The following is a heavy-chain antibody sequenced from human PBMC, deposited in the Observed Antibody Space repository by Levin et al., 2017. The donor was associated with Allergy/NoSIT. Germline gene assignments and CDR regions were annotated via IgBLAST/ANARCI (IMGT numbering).Heavy chain of an antibody. D-gene: IGHD3-10*01. J-gene: IGHJ4*01. CDR2: VNPNTGSA. V-gene: IGHV1-8*01. CDR3: ARTDHYYAGSRTVDV. CDR1: GYTFTSYD. Sequence: VASVKVSCKASGYTFTSYDLNWVRQATGQGLQWLGWVNPNTGSAGYVQRFQGRITMTRDTSTNTVYMELTSLTSEDTAVYYCARTDHYYAGSRTVDVWGPGTLVTVSS.